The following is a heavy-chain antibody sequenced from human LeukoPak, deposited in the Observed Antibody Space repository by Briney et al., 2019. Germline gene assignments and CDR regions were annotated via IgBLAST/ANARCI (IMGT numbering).Heavy chain of an antibody. CDR1: GFTFSSYG. CDR2: ISYDGSNK. CDR3: GKERDYGMDL. V-gene: IGHV3-30*18. J-gene: IGHJ6*04. Sequence: GGSLRLSCAASGFTFSSYGMHWVREAPGKGLEWVAVISYDGSNKYYADSVKGRFTISRDNSKNTLYLQMNSLGAEATAVYYCGKERDYGMDLWGKGTPVTVSS.